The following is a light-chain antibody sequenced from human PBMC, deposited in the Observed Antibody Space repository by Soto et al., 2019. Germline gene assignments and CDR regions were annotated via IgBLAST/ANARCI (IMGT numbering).Light chain of an antibody. CDR3: QQRSNWPPIT. Sequence: EIVLTQSPATLSLSPGERATLSCRASQSVNIYLAWYQQKPGQAPRLLIYDASNRAPGIPARFSGSGSVTDFTLTISSLEPEDFAVYYCQQRSNWPPITFGQGTRLEIK. V-gene: IGKV3-11*01. J-gene: IGKJ5*01. CDR1: QSVNIY. CDR2: DAS.